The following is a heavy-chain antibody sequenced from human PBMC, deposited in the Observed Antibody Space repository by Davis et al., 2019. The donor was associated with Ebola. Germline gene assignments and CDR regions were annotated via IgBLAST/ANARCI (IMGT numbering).Heavy chain of an antibody. Sequence: ASVKVSCKASGYTFTSYYMHWVRQAPGQGLEWMGIINPSGGSTSYAQKFQGRVTMTRDTSTSTVYMELSSLRSEDTAVYYCARVLSYSSSFLGYYYYGMDVWGQGTTVTVSS. J-gene: IGHJ6*02. V-gene: IGHV1-46*01. CDR1: GYTFTSYY. CDR2: INPSGGST. CDR3: ARVLSYSSSFLGYYYYGMDV. D-gene: IGHD6-6*01.